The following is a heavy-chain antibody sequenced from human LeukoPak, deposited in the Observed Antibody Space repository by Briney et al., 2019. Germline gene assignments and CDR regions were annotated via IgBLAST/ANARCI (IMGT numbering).Heavy chain of an antibody. Sequence: PSETLSLTCAVYGGSFSGYYWSWIRQPPGKGLGWMGEINHCGSTNYNPPLQSPGHLSVDPSKNPFSPELSPVTAADPAVYYCARRTPSASSRLYYFYYWGQGTLVTVSS. CDR1: GGSFSGYY. CDR2: INHCGST. J-gene: IGHJ4*02. CDR3: ARRTPSASSRLYYFYY. V-gene: IGHV4-34*01. D-gene: IGHD6-13*01.